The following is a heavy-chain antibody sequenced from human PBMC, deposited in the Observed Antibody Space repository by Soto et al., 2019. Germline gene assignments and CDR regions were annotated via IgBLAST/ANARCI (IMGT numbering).Heavy chain of an antibody. CDR1: GFTFSSYA. CDR3: ARDEIAKEFDY. J-gene: IGHJ4*02. Sequence: TGGSLRLSCAASGFTFSSYAMNWVRQAPGKGLQWVSIISRSGSSRWYADSVKGRFTISRDNSKNTLYLQMNNLRAGDTAIYYCARDEIAKEFDYWGQGTLVTVSS. D-gene: IGHD6-13*01. CDR2: ISRSGSSR. V-gene: IGHV3-23*01.